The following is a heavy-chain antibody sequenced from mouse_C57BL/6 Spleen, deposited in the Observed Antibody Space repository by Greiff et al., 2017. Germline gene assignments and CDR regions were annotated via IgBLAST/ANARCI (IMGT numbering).Heavy chain of an antibody. V-gene: IGHV5-6*02. CDR3: ASLITTVGKYFDV. CDR1: GFTFSSYG. D-gene: IGHD1-1*01. CDR2: ISSGGSYT. Sequence: DVMLVESGGDLVKPGGSLKLSCAASGFTFSSYGMSWVRQTPDKRLEWVATISSGGSYTYYPDSVKGRFTISRDHAKNPLYLQMSSLKSEDTAMYYCASLITTVGKYFDVWGTGTTVTVSS. J-gene: IGHJ1*03.